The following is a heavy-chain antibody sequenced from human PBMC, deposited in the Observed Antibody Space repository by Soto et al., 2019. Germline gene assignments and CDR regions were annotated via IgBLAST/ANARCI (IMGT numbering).Heavy chain of an antibody. CDR3: ARDTAAAGPENAFDI. CDR1: GFTFSSYG. Sequence: GGSLRLSCAASGFTFSSYGMHWVRQAPGKGLEWVAVIWYDGSNKYYADSVKGRFTINPDTSKNQFSLQLNSVTPEDTAVYYCARDTAAAGPENAFDIWGQGTMVTVSS. J-gene: IGHJ3*02. CDR2: IWYDGSNK. D-gene: IGHD6-13*01. V-gene: IGHV3-33*01.